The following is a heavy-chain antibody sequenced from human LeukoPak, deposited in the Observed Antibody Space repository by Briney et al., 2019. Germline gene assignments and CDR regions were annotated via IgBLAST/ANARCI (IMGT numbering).Heavy chain of an antibody. CDR2: IYYSGST. CDR1: GGSISSSSYY. V-gene: IGHV4-39*01. Sequence: SETLSLTCTVSGGSISSSSYYWGWIRQPPGTGLEWLGSIYYSGSTYYNPSLKSRVTISVDTSKNQFSLKLSSVTAADTAVYYCARIVVVVVNTYYYYGMDVWGQGTTVTVSS. D-gene: IGHD2-15*01. CDR3: ARIVVVVVNTYYYYGMDV. J-gene: IGHJ6*02.